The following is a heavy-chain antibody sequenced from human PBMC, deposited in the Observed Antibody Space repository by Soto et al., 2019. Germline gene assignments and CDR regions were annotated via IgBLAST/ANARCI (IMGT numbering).Heavy chain of an antibody. CDR2: IYPGDSNT. J-gene: IGHJ5*02. CDR3: ARSGVGAKFYNWFDP. D-gene: IGHD1-26*01. CDR1: GYSFTSYW. Sequence: PGESLKISCKGSGYSFTSYWIGWVRQMPGKGLEWMGIIYPGDSNTRYSPSLQGQVTISVDKSISTAYLQWSSLKATDTAMYYCARSGVGAKFYNWFDPWGQGTLVTVS. V-gene: IGHV5-51*01.